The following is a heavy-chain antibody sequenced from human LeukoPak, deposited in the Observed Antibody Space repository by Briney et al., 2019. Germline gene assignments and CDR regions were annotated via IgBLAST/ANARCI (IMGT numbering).Heavy chain of an antibody. J-gene: IGHJ5*02. CDR1: GGSISSGDYY. CDR3: ARGRVVVPASPYWFDP. D-gene: IGHD2-2*01. CDR2: IYYSGST. Sequence: SETLSLTCTVSGGSISSGDYYWSWIRQPPGKGLEWIGYIYYSGSTYYNPSLKCRVTISVDTSKNQFSLKLSSVTAADTAVYYCARGRVVVPASPYWFDPWGQGTLVTVSS. V-gene: IGHV4-30-4*01.